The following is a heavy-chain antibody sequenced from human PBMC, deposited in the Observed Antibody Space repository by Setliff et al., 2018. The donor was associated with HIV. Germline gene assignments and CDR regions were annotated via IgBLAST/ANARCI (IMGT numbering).Heavy chain of an antibody. V-gene: IGHV3-7*04. CDR2: IKQDGSKA. CDR3: ARDDSNGNTDAFDI. Sequence: GGSLRLSCAASGFTFSSYWMSWVRQAPGKGLEWVADIKQDGSKAYYMDSVKGRFTISRDNPKNSLYLQMTSLRAEDPAVYYCARDDSNGNTDAFDIWGQGTTVTVSS. D-gene: IGHD5-18*01. J-gene: IGHJ3*02. CDR1: GFTFSSYW.